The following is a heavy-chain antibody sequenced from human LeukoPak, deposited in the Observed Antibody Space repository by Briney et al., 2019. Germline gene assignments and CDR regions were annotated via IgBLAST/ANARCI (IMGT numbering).Heavy chain of an antibody. CDR1: GFTFSNYA. D-gene: IGHD2/OR15-2a*01. J-gene: IGHJ4*02. CDR2: ISGSGKIT. V-gene: IGHV3-23*01. Sequence: RTGGSLRLSCAASGFTFSNYAMSWVRQAPGKGLEWVTEISGSGKITYYADSVKGRFTTSRDNSKNTLYLQMNSLRAEDTAVYYCAKPGRNTTSGHWGQGTLVTVSS. CDR3: AKPGRNTTSGH.